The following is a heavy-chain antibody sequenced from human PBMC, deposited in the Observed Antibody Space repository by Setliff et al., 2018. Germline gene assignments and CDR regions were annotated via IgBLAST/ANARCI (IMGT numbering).Heavy chain of an antibody. CDR3: ARDITREPYTGGFYHFDP. CDR1: GASITTGSYS. Sequence: PSETLSLTCTVSGASITTGSYSWSWIRQSAGKGLEWVGRISGSGSATYNPSLKSRVSIFIDASNNQVSLDLSSVTAADSAVYYCARDITREPYTGGFYHFDPWGQGARVT. D-gene: IGHD3-16*01. J-gene: IGHJ5*02. V-gene: IGHV4-61*02. CDR2: ISGSGSA.